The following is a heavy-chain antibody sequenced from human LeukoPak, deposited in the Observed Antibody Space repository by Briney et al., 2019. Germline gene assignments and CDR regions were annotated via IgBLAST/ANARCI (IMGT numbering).Heavy chain of an antibody. CDR2: ISYDGSNK. D-gene: IGHD1-1*01. CDR1: GFTFSSYA. Sequence: GGSLRLSCAASGFTFSSYAMHWVRQAPGKGLEWVAVISYDGSNKYYADSVKGRFTISRDNSKNTLYLQMNSLRAEDTAVYYCARELGLENAFDIWGQGTMVTVSS. J-gene: IGHJ3*02. V-gene: IGHV3-30-3*01. CDR3: ARELGLENAFDI.